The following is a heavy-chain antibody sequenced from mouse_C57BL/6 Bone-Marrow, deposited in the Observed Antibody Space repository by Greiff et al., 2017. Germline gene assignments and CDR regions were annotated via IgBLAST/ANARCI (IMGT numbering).Heavy chain of an antibody. CDR2: IDPENGDT. CDR1: GFNIKDDY. V-gene: IGHV14-4*01. D-gene: IGHD1-1*01. J-gene: IGHJ3*01. CDR3: TTKERLLRSWFAY. Sequence: EVQLQQSGAELVRPGASVKLSCTASGFNIKDDYMHWVKQRPEQGLEWIGWIDPENGDTEYASKFQGKATITADTSSNTAYLQLSSLTSEDTAVYYCTTKERLLRSWFAYWGQGTLVTVSA.